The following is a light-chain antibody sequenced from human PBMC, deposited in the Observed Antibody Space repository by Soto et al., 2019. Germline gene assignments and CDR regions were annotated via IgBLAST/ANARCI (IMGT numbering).Light chain of an antibody. CDR3: SSYAGSNVL. CDR2: EVT. Sequence: QSALTQPPSASGSPGQSVTISCTGTSSDVGGYNYVSWYQQHPGKAPKLMIYEVTKRPSGVPDRFSGSKSGNTASLTVSGLQAEDEADYYCSSYAGSNVLFGGGTKVT. V-gene: IGLV2-8*01. J-gene: IGLJ2*01. CDR1: SSDVGGYNY.